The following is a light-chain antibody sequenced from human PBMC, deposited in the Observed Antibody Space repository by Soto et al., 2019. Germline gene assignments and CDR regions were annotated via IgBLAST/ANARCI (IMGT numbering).Light chain of an antibody. V-gene: IGLV2-23*01. CDR2: EGT. Sequence: QSALTQPASVSGSPGQSITSSCIGTSTDVGSYNLFSWYQQHPGKAPKLIIYEGTKRPAGVSNRFSGSKSGNTASLTVSGLQAEDEADYFCCSYAYTFSVFGGGTKLTVL. CDR1: STDVGSYNL. CDR3: CSYAYTFSV. J-gene: IGLJ3*02.